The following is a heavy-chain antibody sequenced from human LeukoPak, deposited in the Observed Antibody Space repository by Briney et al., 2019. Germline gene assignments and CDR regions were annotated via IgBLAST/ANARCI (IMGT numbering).Heavy chain of an antibody. D-gene: IGHD4-17*01. CDR2: IYYSGTT. CDR1: GGSLVAHH. Sequence: PSETLSLTCSVSGGSLVAHHWSWIRQHPGKGLEWIGCIYYSGTTYYHPSLTSRVAISVDTSKNQFSRKLSSVTAADTAVYYCARSGTVTTWNYWGQGTLVTVSS. CDR3: ARSGTVTTWNY. V-gene: IGHV4-31*03. J-gene: IGHJ4*02.